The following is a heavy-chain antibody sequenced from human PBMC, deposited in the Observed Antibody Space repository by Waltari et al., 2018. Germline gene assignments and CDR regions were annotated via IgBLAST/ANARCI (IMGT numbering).Heavy chain of an antibody. CDR1: GFTFSDYA. J-gene: IGHJ4*02. CDR2: ITYDGSNK. V-gene: IGHV3-30*02. Sequence: QVQLAESGGGVVQPGGSLRLSCAASGFTFSDYALHWGRQAPGKGLEWVTLITYDGSNKYYADSVKGRFTISRDDSKNTLHLQMNSLRDEDTAIYYCARERRGYYAEYWGQGTLVTVSS. CDR3: ARERRGYYAEY.